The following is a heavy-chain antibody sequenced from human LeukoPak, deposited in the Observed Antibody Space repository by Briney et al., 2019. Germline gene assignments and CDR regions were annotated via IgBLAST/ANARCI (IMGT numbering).Heavy chain of an antibody. D-gene: IGHD2-15*01. CDR2: IYYSGST. J-gene: IGHJ6*03. V-gene: IGHV4-31*03. Sequence: SETLSLTCTVSGGSISSGGYYWSWIRQHPGKGLEWIGYIYYSGSTYYNPSLKSRVTISVDTSKNQFSLKLSSVTAADMAVYYCARDLLGSGCTPFDYYYMDVWGKGTTVTVSS. CDR1: GGSISSGGYY. CDR3: ARDLLGSGCTPFDYYYMDV.